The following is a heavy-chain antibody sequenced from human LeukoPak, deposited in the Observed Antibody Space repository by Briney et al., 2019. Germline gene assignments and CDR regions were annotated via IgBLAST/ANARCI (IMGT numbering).Heavy chain of an antibody. J-gene: IGHJ2*01. CDR3: ARDGFTMIVVGWYFDL. D-gene: IGHD3-22*01. V-gene: IGHV3-33*01. CDR2: IWYDGSNK. Sequence: GGSLRLSWASSGFPFGTFGMHGVPQPPAKGREGGAVIWYDGSNKDYADSVKRRFTISRDNSKNTLYLQMNSLRAEDTAVYYCARDGFTMIVVGWYFDLWGRGTLVTVSS. CDR1: GFPFGTFG.